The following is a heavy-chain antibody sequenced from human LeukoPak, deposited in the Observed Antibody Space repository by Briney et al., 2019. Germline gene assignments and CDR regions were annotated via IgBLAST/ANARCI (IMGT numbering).Heavy chain of an antibody. V-gene: IGHV3-30*01. Sequence: HAGGSLRLSCAASGFTFSSYAMHWVRQAPGKGLEWVAVISYDGSNKYYADSVKGRFTISRDNSKNTLYLQMNSLRAEDTAVYYCARAYSSGWSYAFDIWGQGTMVTVSS. CDR1: GFTFSSYA. D-gene: IGHD6-19*01. J-gene: IGHJ3*02. CDR2: ISYDGSNK. CDR3: ARAYSSGWSYAFDI.